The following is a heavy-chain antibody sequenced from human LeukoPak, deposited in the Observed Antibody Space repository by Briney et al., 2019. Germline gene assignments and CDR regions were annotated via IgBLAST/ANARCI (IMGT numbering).Heavy chain of an antibody. J-gene: IGHJ4*02. V-gene: IGHV3-7*01. CDR2: IKQDGSDK. CDR1: GFTFSTYW. D-gene: IGHD6-6*01. CDR3: ARFRCSSSAFDY. Sequence: GGSLRLSCAASGFTFSTYWMTWVRQAPGKGLEWVANIKQDGSDKYYVDSVKGRFTISRDNAKNSPYLQMNSLRAEDTAVYYCARFRCSSSAFDYWGQGTLVTVSS.